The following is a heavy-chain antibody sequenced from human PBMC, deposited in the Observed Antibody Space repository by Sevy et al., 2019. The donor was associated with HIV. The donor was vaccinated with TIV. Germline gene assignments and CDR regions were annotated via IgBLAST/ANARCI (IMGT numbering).Heavy chain of an antibody. Sequence: SETLSITCTVSGGSISSYYWSWIRQPAGKGLEWIGRIYTSGSTNYNPSLKSRVTMSVDTSKNQFSLKLSSVTAADTAVYYCAIRGYSGYDYENDAFDIWGQGTMVTVSS. V-gene: IGHV4-4*07. CDR3: AIRGYSGYDYENDAFDI. CDR2: IYTSGST. J-gene: IGHJ3*02. CDR1: GGSISSYY. D-gene: IGHD5-12*01.